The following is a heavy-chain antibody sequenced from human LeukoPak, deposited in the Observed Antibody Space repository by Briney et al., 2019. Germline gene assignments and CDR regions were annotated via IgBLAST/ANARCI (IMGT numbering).Heavy chain of an antibody. Sequence: AASVKVSCKASGYTFTGYYMHWVRQAPGQGLEWMGWINPNSGGTNYAQKFQGRVTMTGDTSISTAYMELSRLRSDDTAVYYCARESYDSSGYHFDYWGQGTLVTVSS. D-gene: IGHD3-22*01. V-gene: IGHV1-2*02. CDR1: GYTFTGYY. CDR3: ARESYDSSGYHFDY. CDR2: INPNSGGT. J-gene: IGHJ4*02.